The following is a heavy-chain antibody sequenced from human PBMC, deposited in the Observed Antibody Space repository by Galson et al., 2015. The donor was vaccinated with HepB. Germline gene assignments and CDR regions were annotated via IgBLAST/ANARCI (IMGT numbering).Heavy chain of an antibody. J-gene: IGHJ6*02. CDR1: GFTFSDYH. CDR3: ARDPRGSFDISYYYYGMDV. V-gene: IGHV3-11*06. Sequence: SLRLSCAASGFTFSDYHMSWIRQAPGKGLEWVSYISSSSSYTNYADSVKGRFTISRDNAKNSLYLQMNSLRAEDTAVYYCARDPRGSFDISYYYYGMDVWGQGTTVTVSS. CDR2: ISSSSSYT. D-gene: IGHD2-15*01.